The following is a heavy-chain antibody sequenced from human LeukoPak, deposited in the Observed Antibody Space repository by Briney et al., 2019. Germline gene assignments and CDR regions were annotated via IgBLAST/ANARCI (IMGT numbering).Heavy chain of an antibody. CDR1: GYTFTSYD. V-gene: IGHV1-8*01. D-gene: IGHD5-18*01. CDR2: MNPNSGNT. Sequence: ASVKVSCKASGYTFTSYDINWVRQATGQGLEWMGWMNPNSGNTGCAQKFQGRVTMTRNTSISTAYMELSSLRSEDTAVYYCARVPHTAMGNWFDPWGQGTLVTVSS. J-gene: IGHJ5*02. CDR3: ARVPHTAMGNWFDP.